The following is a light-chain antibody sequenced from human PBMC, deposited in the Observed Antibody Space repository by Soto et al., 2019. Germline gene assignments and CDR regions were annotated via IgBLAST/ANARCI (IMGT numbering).Light chain of an antibody. J-gene: IGLJ1*01. CDR2: EVS. V-gene: IGLV2-14*01. CDR3: SSYTSINAYV. CDR1: SSDVGGYNY. Sequence: QAVVTQPASVSGSPGQSITFSCTGTSSDVGGYNYVSWYQQHPGKAPKLLIYEVSNRPSGVYSRFSGSKSGNTASLTISGLQAEDEADYYGSSYTSINAYVFGTGTKLTVL.